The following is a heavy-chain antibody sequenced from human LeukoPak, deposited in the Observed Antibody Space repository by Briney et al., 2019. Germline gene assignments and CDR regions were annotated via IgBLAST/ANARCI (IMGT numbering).Heavy chain of an antibody. J-gene: IGHJ4*02. CDR2: ISAYNGNT. Sequence: ASVKVSCKASGYTFTSYGISWVRQAPGQGLEWMRWISAYNGNTNYAQKLQGRVTMTTDTSTSTAYMELRSLRSDDTAVYYCARDLILEWLLSPDYWGQGTLVTVSS. CDR3: ARDLILEWLLSPDY. V-gene: IGHV1-18*01. CDR1: GYTFTSYG. D-gene: IGHD3-3*01.